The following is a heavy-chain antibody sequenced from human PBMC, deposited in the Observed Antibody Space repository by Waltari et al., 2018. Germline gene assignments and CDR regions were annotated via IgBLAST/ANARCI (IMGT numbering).Heavy chain of an antibody. V-gene: IGHV4-34*01. CDR3: ARGQGRQRATVTTLSY. Sequence: QVQLQQWGAGLLKPSETLSLTCAVYGGSFSGYYWSWIRQPPGKGLEWIGEINHSGSTNYNPSLKSRVTISVDTSQNQFSLKLSSVTAADTAVYYCARGQGRQRATVTTLSYWGQGTLVTVSS. CDR2: INHSGST. CDR1: GGSFSGYY. J-gene: IGHJ4*02. D-gene: IGHD4-4*01.